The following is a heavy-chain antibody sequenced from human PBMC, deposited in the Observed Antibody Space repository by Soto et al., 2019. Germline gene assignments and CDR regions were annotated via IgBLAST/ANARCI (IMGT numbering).Heavy chain of an antibody. V-gene: IGHV4-34*01. Sequence: SETLSLTCAVYGGSFSGYYWSWIRQPPGKGLEWIGEINHSGSTNYNPSLKSRVTISVDTSKNQFSLKLSSVTAADTAVYYCADTQLWQQIDYWGQGTLVTVSS. CDR3: ADTQLWQQIDY. D-gene: IGHD5-18*01. CDR1: GGSFSGYY. CDR2: INHSGST. J-gene: IGHJ4*02.